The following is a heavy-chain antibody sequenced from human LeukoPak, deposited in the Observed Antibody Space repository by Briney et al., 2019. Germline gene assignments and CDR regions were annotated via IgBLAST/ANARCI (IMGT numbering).Heavy chain of an antibody. CDR1: GYSFTSYW. D-gene: IGHD6-13*01. J-gene: IGHJ4*02. Sequence: KLGGSLQISCKGSGYSFTSYWISWVRQLPGKGLEWMGRIDPSDSYTNYSPSFQGHVTISADKSISTAYLQWSSLKASDTAMYYCAVAAYSSSWGQGTLVTVSS. CDR3: AVAAYSSS. V-gene: IGHV5-10-1*01. CDR2: IDPSDSYT.